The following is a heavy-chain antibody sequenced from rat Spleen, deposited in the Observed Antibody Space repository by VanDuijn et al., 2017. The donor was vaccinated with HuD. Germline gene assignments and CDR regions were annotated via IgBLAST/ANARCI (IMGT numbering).Heavy chain of an antibody. D-gene: IGHD1-6*01. J-gene: IGHJ4*01. Sequence: EVQLVESGGDLVQPGRSLKLSCAASGFTFSDYNMAWVRQAPKKGLEWVASISTGGGNTYYRDSVKGRFTISRDNAESTLYLQMDSLRSEATATYYCASLMYTPDYLGVMDAWGQGASVTVSS. V-gene: IGHV5-25*01. CDR2: ISTGGGNT. CDR3: ASLMYTPDYLGVMDA. CDR1: GFTFSDYN.